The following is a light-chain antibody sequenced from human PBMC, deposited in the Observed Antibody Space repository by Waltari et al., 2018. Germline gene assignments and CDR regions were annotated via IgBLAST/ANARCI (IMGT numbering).Light chain of an antibody. V-gene: IGKV1-33*01. J-gene: IGKJ4*01. CDR3: QQYRNVPLT. CDR1: HDINKK. CDR2: DAS. Sequence: DIQMTQAPASLSASVGDIVTITCQASHDINKKLNWFQQKPGKAPKVLIFDASNVRTGVPLRFSGSVSGTHFTFTISSLQPEDVATYYCQQYRNVPLTFGGGTKVEIK.